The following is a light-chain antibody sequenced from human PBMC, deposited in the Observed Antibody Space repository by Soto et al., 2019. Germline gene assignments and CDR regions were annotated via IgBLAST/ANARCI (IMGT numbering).Light chain of an antibody. CDR3: EQYNSWAGT. CDR1: QSVSSN. V-gene: IGKV3-15*01. J-gene: IGKJ1*01. CDR2: GAS. Sequence: EIVMTHSRATLSVSPGERATLSCRASQSVSSNLAWYQQKPGQAPRLLIYGASTRATGIPARFSGSGSGTECGVKISSLQSEDFAVYYCEQYNSWAGTFGQGSKV.